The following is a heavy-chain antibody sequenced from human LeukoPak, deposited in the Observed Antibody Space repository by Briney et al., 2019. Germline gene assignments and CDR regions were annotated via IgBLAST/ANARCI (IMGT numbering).Heavy chain of an antibody. D-gene: IGHD6-6*01. V-gene: IGHV3-7*01. J-gene: IGHJ4*02. CDR3: ARESFAARWN. Sequence: GGSLRLSCAASGFTFSRYWMSWVRQAPGKGLEWVANIKQDGSEKDYVDSVKGRFTISRDNAKNSLYLQMNSLTAEDTAVYYCARESFAARWNWGQGTLVTVSS. CDR2: IKQDGSEK. CDR1: GFTFSRYW.